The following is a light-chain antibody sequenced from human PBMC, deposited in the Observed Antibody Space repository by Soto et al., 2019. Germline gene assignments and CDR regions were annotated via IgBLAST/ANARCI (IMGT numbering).Light chain of an antibody. V-gene: IGLV2-11*01. CDR3: SSFTDTNTPFV. CDR2: DVT. Sequence: QSVLTQPRSVSGSPGQSVTISCTGTSSDVGGYNCVSWYQQHPGKAPQLIIYDVTQRPSGVSDRFSGSKSGDTASLTISGLQPEDEADYSCSSFTDTNTPFVFGSGTKVTVL. CDR1: SSDVGGYNC. J-gene: IGLJ1*01.